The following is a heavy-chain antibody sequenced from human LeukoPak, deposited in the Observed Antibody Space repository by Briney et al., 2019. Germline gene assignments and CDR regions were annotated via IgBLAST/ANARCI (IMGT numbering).Heavy chain of an antibody. CDR1: GYTFSSYA. V-gene: IGHV1-3*01. D-gene: IGHD3-3*01. CDR2: INAGNGNT. J-gene: IGHJ4*02. Sequence: ASVKVSCKASGYTFSSYAMHWVRQAPGQRLEWMGWINAGNGNTKYSQKFQRRVTITRDTSASTAYMELSSLKSEDTAVYYCARGREVLRFLEWSYYFDYWGQGTLVTVPS. CDR3: ARGREVLRFLEWSYYFDY.